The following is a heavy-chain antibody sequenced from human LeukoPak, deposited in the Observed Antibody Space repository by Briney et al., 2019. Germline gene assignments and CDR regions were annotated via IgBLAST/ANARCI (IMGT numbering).Heavy chain of an antibody. CDR3: AKDQGSQYQLLWDYYYGMDV. V-gene: IGHV3-30-3*01. D-gene: IGHD2-2*01. Sequence: AGGSLRLSCAASGFTFSSYAMHWVRQAPGKGLEWVAVLSYDGSNKYYADSVKGRFTISRDNSKNTLYLQMNSLRAEDTAVYYCAKDQGSQYQLLWDYYYGMDVWGQGTTVTVSS. CDR1: GFTFSSYA. J-gene: IGHJ6*02. CDR2: LSYDGSNK.